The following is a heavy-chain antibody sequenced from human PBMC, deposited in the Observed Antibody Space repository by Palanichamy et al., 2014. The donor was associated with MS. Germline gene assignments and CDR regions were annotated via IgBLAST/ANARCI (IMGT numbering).Heavy chain of an antibody. V-gene: IGHV3-9*01. D-gene: IGHD1-1*01. Sequence: EVQLVESGGGLVQPGRSLRLSCAASGFTFDAYAMHWVRQAPGKGLEWVSGISWNSDTTGYADSVKGRFTISRDNAKNSLYVQMSSLRGEDTALYYCAKAALRTGTTGDDAFDIWGQGTMVTVSS. CDR2: ISWNSDTT. J-gene: IGHJ3*02. CDR3: AKAALRTGTTGDDAFDI. CDR1: GFTFDAYA.